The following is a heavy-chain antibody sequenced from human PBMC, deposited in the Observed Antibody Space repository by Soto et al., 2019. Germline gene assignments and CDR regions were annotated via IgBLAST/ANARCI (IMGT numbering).Heavy chain of an antibody. V-gene: IGHV1-18*01. CDR1: GYTFTNFG. D-gene: IGHD1-26*01. CDR2: ISAYNGNT. CDR3: ARVMGSVDY. Sequence: ASVKVSCKASGYTFTNFGISWVRQAPGQGLGWMGWISAYNGNTNYAQNFQGRVTLTRDNSMTTAYMELSSLRSDDTAVYYCARVMGSVDYWGQGTQVTVSS. J-gene: IGHJ4*02.